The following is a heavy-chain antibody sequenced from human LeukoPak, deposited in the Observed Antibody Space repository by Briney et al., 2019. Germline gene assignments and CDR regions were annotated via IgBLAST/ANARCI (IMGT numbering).Heavy chain of an antibody. D-gene: IGHD3-22*01. V-gene: IGHV4-4*07. CDR1: GGSISSYY. J-gene: IGHJ4*02. CDR3: AREVRSSGYSLDY. Sequence: SETLSLTCTVSGGSISSYYWSWIRPPAGKGLEWIGRIYSSGSTNYNPSLKSRVTMSVDTSKNQFSLKLRSVTAADTAVYYCAREVRSSGYSLDYWGQGTLVTVSS. CDR2: IYSSGST.